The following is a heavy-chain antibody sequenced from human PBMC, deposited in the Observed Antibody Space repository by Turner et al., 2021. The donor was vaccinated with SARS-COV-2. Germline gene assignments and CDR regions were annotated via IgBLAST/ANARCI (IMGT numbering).Heavy chain of an antibody. Sequence: QVQLVESGGGVVQPGRSLRLSCAASGFTFSSYAMHWVRQAPGKGLEWVAVMSYDGSNKYYADSVKGRFTISRDNSKNTLYLQMNSLRAEDTAVYYCARDLGGYLDYWGQGTLVTVSS. CDR1: GFTFSSYA. CDR2: MSYDGSNK. D-gene: IGHD2-15*01. J-gene: IGHJ4*02. V-gene: IGHV3-30-3*01. CDR3: ARDLGGYLDY.